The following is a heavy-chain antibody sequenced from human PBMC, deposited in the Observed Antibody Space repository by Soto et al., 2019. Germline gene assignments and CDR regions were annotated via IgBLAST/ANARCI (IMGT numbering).Heavy chain of an antibody. D-gene: IGHD2-15*01. Sequence: QVQLQESGPGLVKPSQTLSLTCTVSGGSISSGGYYWSWIRQHPGKGLEWIGYIYYSGSTYYNPSLKRRVTISGDTSKNQFSLKLSSVTAADTAVYYCARDGVRAVVTDHEGYYGMDVWGQGTTVTVSS. CDR2: IYYSGST. CDR1: GGSISSGGYY. J-gene: IGHJ6*02. CDR3: ARDGVRAVVTDHEGYYGMDV. V-gene: IGHV4-31*03.